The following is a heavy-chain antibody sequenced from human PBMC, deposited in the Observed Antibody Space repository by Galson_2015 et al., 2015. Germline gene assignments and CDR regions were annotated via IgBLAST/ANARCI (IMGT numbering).Heavy chain of an antibody. D-gene: IGHD3-22*01. J-gene: IGHJ4*02. CDR1: GYTFTSYG. Sequence: SVKVSCKASGYTFTSYGISWVRQAPGQGLEWMGWISAYNGNTYYAQKLQGRATITTDTSTSTAYMELRSLRSDDTAVYYCARDSPSYYYNSSGYSYGDFDSWGQGTLVTVSS. CDR3: ARDSPSYYYNSSGYSYGDFDS. V-gene: IGHV1-18*01. CDR2: ISAYNGNT.